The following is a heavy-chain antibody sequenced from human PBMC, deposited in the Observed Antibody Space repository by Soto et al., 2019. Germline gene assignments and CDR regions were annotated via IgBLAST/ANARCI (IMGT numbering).Heavy chain of an antibody. CDR1: GVTFTSSA. CDR3: AADPWSGSYYAH. CDR2: IVVGSGKT. Sequence: GASVKVSCKASGVTFTSSAVQWVRQARGQRLEWIGWIVVGSGKTNYAQKFQERVTITRDMSTSTAYMELSSLRSEDTAVYYCAADPWSGSYYAHWRQGTLVTVS. V-gene: IGHV1-58*01. D-gene: IGHD1-26*01. J-gene: IGHJ4*02.